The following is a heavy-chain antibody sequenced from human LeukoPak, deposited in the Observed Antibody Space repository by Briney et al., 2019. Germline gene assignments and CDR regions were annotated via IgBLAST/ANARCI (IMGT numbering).Heavy chain of an antibody. D-gene: IGHD1-7*01. V-gene: IGHV3-30*03. CDR2: ISYDGSYK. CDR1: GFTFSSYG. CDR3: ARDWNWNFDF. Sequence: GGSLRLSCAASGFTFSSYGMHWVRQAPGKGLEWVAVISYDGSYKYYADSVKGRFTISRDNSKNTLYLQMNSLRAEDTAVYYCARDWNWNFDFWGQGTLVTVSS. J-gene: IGHJ4*02.